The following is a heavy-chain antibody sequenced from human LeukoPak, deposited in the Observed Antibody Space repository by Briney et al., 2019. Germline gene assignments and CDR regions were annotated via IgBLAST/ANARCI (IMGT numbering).Heavy chain of an antibody. D-gene: IGHD1-1*01. V-gene: IGHV4-34*01. Sequence: PGGSLRLSCAASGFTVSNNYMSWVRQAPGKGLEWIGEINHSGSTNYNPSLKSRVTISVDTSKNQFSLKLSSVTAADTAVYYCARGLQASHWGQGTLVTVSS. J-gene: IGHJ4*02. CDR3: ARGLQASH. CDR1: GFTVSNNY. CDR2: INHSGST.